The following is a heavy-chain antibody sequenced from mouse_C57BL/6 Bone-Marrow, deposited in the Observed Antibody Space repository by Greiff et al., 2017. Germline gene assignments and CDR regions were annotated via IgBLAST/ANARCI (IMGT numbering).Heavy chain of an antibody. CDR1: GYTFTSYW. V-gene: IGHV1-69*01. CDR3: ARDGYYPLYFDY. D-gene: IGHD2-3*01. CDR2: IDPSDSYT. Sequence: QVQLQQPGAELVMPGASVKLSCKASGYTFTSYWMHWVKQRPGQGLEWIGEIDPSDSYTNYNQKFKGKSTLNVDKSSSTAYMQLSSLTSEDSAVYYCARDGYYPLYFDYWGQGTTLTVSS. J-gene: IGHJ2*01.